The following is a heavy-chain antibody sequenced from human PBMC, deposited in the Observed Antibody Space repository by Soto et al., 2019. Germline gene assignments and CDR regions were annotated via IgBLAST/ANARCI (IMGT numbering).Heavy chain of an antibody. J-gene: IGHJ4*02. V-gene: IGHV3-48*01. CDR2: ISSSSSTI. CDR3: ASLVVVVAANPDGY. CDR1: GFTFSSYS. D-gene: IGHD2-15*01. Sequence: EVQLVESGGGLVQPGGSLRLSCAASGFTFSSYSMNWVRQAPGKGLEWVSYISSSSSTIYYADSVKGRFTISRDNAKNSLYLQMNSLRAEDTAVYYCASLVVVVAANPDGYWGQGTLVTVSS.